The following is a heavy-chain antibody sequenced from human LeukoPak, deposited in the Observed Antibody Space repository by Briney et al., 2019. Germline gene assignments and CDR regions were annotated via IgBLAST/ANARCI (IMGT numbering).Heavy chain of an antibody. J-gene: IGHJ6*02. D-gene: IGHD3-10*01. V-gene: IGHV4-59*10. CDR1: GGSFSGYY. Sequence: SETLSLTCAVYGGSFSGYYWSWIRQPAGKGLEWIGRIYTSGSTNYNPSLKSRVTMSVDTSKNQFSLKLSSVTAADTAVYYCARMYGSGKRRYYYYGMDVWGQGTTVTVSS. CDR2: IYTSGST. CDR3: ARMYGSGKRRYYYYGMDV.